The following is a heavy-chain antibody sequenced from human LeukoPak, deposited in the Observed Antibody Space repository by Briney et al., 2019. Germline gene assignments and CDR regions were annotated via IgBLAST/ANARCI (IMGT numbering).Heavy chain of an antibody. V-gene: IGHV3-15*01. CDR3: TTDHCLDTPIAVAGPAPCGY. Sequence: PGGSLRLSCAASGFTFSNAWMSWVRQAPGKGLEWVGRIKSKTDGGTTDYAAPVKGRFTISRDDSKNTLYLQMNSLKTEDTAVYYCTTDHCLDTPIAVAGPAPCGYRGQGTLVTVSS. J-gene: IGHJ4*02. CDR1: GFTFSNAW. CDR2: IKSKTDGGTT. D-gene: IGHD6-19*01.